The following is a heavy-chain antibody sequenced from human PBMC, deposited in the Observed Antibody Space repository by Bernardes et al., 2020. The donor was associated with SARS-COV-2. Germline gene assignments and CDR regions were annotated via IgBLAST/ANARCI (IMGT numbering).Heavy chain of an antibody. CDR2: FDPEDGET. J-gene: IGHJ5*02. CDR1: GYSLSEAS. CDR3: AIDLFTYTRGKWFDP. D-gene: IGHD2-2*02. Sequence: ASVKVSCKVSGYSLSEASIHWVRQAPGKGLEWLGGFDPEDGETIYARKFKGRITVTEDTSTDTAYMEFTSLRSEDTAMYYCAIDLFTYTRGKWFDPWGQGTLVTVSS. V-gene: IGHV1-24*01.